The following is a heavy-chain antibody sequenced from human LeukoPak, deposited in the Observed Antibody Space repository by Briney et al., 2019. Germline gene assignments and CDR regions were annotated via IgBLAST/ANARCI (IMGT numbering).Heavy chain of an antibody. V-gene: IGHV3-7*01. CDR3: ARNYLDSRKWPDHIDN. D-gene: IGHD3-22*01. Sequence: PGGSLRLSCEASGFTFSNYWMSWVRQAPGKGLEWVANIKQDGSEKYCVGSVKGRFTISRDNAKNSPYLQMNSLRAEDTAVYYCARNYLDSRKWPDHIDNWGQGTLVTVSS. CDR2: IKQDGSEK. CDR1: GFTFSNYW. J-gene: IGHJ4*02.